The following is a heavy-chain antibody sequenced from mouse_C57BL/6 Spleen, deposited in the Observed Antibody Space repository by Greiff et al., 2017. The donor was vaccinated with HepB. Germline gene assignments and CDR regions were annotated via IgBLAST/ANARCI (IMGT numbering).Heavy chain of an antibody. V-gene: IGHV3-6*01. D-gene: IGHD1-1*01. Sequence: EVKLVESGPGLVKPSQSLSLTCSVPGYSITSGYYWNWIRQFPGNKLEWMGYISYDGSNNYNPSLKNRISITRDTSKNQFFLKLNSVTTEDTATYYCARDLRGFAYWGQGTLVTVSA. J-gene: IGHJ3*01. CDR1: GYSITSGYY. CDR3: ARDLRGFAY. CDR2: ISYDGSN.